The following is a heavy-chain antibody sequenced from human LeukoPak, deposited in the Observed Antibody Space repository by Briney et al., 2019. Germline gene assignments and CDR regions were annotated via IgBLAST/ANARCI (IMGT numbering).Heavy chain of an antibody. CDR2: IFRGVTT. V-gene: IGHV4-39*01. Sequence: PSETLSLTCTVSGDSISRSTYYWGWIRQPPGKGLEWIGRIFRGVTTHYNPSLKSRVTISIDTSKNQFSLKLSSVTAAETAVYYCARLSSDGATYFDYWGQGTLVTVSS. D-gene: IGHD6-25*01. CDR3: ARLSSDGATYFDY. J-gene: IGHJ4*02. CDR1: GDSISRSTYY.